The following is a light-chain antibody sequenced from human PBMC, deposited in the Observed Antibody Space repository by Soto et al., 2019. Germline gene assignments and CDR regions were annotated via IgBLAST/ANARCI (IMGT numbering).Light chain of an antibody. CDR1: QSVSSN. CDR3: QQYNNWPWT. Sequence: EIVMTQSPATLSVSPLEIATLSCMASQSVSSNLAWYKQKPRQAPRLLIYGASTRATGIPARFSGSGSGTEFTLTISSLQSEDFAVYYCQQYNNWPWTFGQGTKVDI. J-gene: IGKJ1*01. V-gene: IGKV3-15*01. CDR2: GAS.